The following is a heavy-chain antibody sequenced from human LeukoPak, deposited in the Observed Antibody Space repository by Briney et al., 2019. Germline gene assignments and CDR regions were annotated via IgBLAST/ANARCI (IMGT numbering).Heavy chain of an antibody. CDR3: ARVYFYGSGDAFDI. CDR1: GFTFSSYW. D-gene: IGHD3-10*01. CDR2: IKQDGSEK. Sequence: GGSLRLSCAASGFTFSSYWMSWVRQAPGKGLEWVANIKQDGSEKYYVDSVKGRFTISRDNAKNSLYLQMNSLRAEDTAVYYCARVYFYGSGDAFDIWGQGTMVTVSS. J-gene: IGHJ3*02. V-gene: IGHV3-7*01.